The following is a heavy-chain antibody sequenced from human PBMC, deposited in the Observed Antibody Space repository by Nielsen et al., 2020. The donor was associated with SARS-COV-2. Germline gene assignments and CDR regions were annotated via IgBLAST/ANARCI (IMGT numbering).Heavy chain of an antibody. CDR1: GGSISSYY. D-gene: IGHD3-10*01. J-gene: IGHJ5*02. Sequence: SETLSLTCTVSGGSISSYYWSWIRQPPGKGLEWIGYIYYSGSTNYNPSLKSRVTISVDTSKNQFSLKLSSVTAADTAVYYCARVGYYYGSGTGFDPWGQGTLVTVSS. CDR3: ARVGYYYGSGTGFDP. V-gene: IGHV4-59*01. CDR2: IYYSGST.